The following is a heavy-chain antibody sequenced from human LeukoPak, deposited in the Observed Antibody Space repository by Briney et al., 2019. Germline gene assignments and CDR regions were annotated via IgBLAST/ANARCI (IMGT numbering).Heavy chain of an antibody. Sequence: SVKVSCKAYGGTFSSYAISWVRQAPGQGLEWMGGIIPIFGTANYAQKFQGRVTITADESTSTAYMELSSLRSEDTAVYYCARVRGSGTTQGAFDIWGQGTMVTVSS. J-gene: IGHJ3*02. D-gene: IGHD1-7*01. CDR2: IIPIFGTA. CDR3: ARVRGSGTTQGAFDI. V-gene: IGHV1-69*01. CDR1: GGTFSSYA.